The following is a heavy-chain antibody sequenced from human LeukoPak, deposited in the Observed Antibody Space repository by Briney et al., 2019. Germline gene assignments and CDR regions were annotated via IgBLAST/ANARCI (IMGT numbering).Heavy chain of an antibody. CDR2: IYTSGTT. D-gene: IGHD1-26*01. V-gene: IGHV4-4*07. CDR1: IGSINSYY. J-gene: IGHJ4*01. CDR3: GRQGYTASYYFLDY. Sequence: KPSETLSLTCTGSIGSINSYYWGWVRQPAGKELEWIGRIYTSGTTNYSPSLKSRLSMSVDTSKNQFSLRLRFVTAADTAVYYCGRQGYTASYYFLDYWSQGTMVTVSS.